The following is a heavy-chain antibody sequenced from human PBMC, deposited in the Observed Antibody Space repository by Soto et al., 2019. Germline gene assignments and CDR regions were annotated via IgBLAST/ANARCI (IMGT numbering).Heavy chain of an antibody. D-gene: IGHD2-2*01. CDR1: GFSFSTSGVG. J-gene: IGHJ6*02. V-gene: IGHV2-5*02. CDR2: IFWDNDK. CDR3: AHMSRLYGMDV. Sequence: SGPTLVNPTQTLTLTCTFSGFSFSTSGVGVYWIRQPPGKALEWLALIFWDNDKRYSPSLKSRLTITKDTSKDQVVLTVTNMDPVDTATYYCAHMSRLYGMDVWGPGTTVTVSS.